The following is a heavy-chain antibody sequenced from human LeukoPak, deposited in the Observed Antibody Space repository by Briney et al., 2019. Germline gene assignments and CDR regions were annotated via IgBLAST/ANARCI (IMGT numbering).Heavy chain of an antibody. CDR3: ARDLTSHSDDAFDI. CDR1: GYTFTSYG. D-gene: IGHD2-2*01. CDR2: ISAYNGNT. J-gene: IGHJ3*02. Sequence: GASVKVSCKASGYTFTSYGISWVRQAPGQGLEWMGWISAYNGNTNYAQKLQGRVTMTTDTSTSTAYMELRSLRSDDTAVYYCARDLTSHSDDAFDIWGQGTMVTVSS. V-gene: IGHV1-18*01.